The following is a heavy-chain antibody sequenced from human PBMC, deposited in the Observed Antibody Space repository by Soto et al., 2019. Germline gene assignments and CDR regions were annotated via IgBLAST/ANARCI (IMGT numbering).Heavy chain of an antibody. CDR2: ISAYNGNT. Sequence: GASVKVSCKASGYTFTSYGICWVRQAPGQGLEWMGWISAYNGNTNYAQKLQGRVTMTTDTSTSTAYMELRSLRSDDTAVYYCAREFVSVYSPQSLEYWGQGTLVTVSS. J-gene: IGHJ4*02. D-gene: IGHD3-3*01. CDR1: GYTFTSYG. CDR3: AREFVSVYSPQSLEY. V-gene: IGHV1-18*01.